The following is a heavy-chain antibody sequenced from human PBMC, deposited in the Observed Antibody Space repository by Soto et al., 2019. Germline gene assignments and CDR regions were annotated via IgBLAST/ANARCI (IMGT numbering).Heavy chain of an antibody. CDR2: ISGSGGST. J-gene: IGHJ5*02. V-gene: IGHV3-23*01. CDR3: ARCRRYVYYYGSGVSPWFDP. D-gene: IGHD3-10*01. CDR1: GFTFSSYA. Sequence: GGSLRLSCAASGFTFSSYAMSWVRQAPGKGLEWVSAISGSGGSTYYADSVKGRFTISRDNSKNTLYLQMNSLRAEDTAVYYCARCRRYVYYYGSGVSPWFDPWGQGTLVTVSS.